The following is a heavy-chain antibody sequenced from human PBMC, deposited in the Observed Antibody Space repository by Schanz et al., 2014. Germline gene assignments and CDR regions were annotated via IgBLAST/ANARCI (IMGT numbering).Heavy chain of an antibody. V-gene: IGHV3-11*06. J-gene: IGHJ4*02. Sequence: QVQLVESGGTLVKPGGSLRLSCVVSGFTFSDYYVSWIRQAPGKGLEWVSYISSSSIYTNYADSVKGRFTISRDNAKNSLYLQMNSLRAEDTAVYYCARDKGGYYPFDYWGQGTLVTVSS. D-gene: IGHD3-3*01. CDR3: ARDKGGYYPFDY. CDR1: GFTFSDYY. CDR2: ISSSSIYT.